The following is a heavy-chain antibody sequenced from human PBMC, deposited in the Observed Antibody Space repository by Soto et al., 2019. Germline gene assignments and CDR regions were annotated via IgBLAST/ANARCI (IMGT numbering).Heavy chain of an antibody. D-gene: IGHD1-1*01. Sequence: QVQLVESGGGVVQPGRSLRLSCAASGFTFSSYAMHWVRQAPGKGLEWVAVISYDGSNKYYADSVKGRFTISRDNSKNTLYLQMNSLRAEDTAVYYCARDRLRYNWNDFPYYYSGMEVWGQGTTVTVSS. V-gene: IGHV3-30-3*01. CDR2: ISYDGSNK. CDR1: GFTFSSYA. CDR3: ARDRLRYNWNDFPYYYSGMEV. J-gene: IGHJ6*02.